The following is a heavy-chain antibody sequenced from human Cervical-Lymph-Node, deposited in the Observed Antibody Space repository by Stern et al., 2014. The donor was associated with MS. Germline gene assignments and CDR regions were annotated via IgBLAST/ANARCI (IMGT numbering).Heavy chain of an antibody. V-gene: IGHV3-66*01. CDR1: GFTVSSDS. CDR2: IYTVGGT. D-gene: IGHD6-19*01. J-gene: IGHJ6*02. CDR3: ARVPPPRIALAGTYYYVMDV. Sequence: EVQLEESGGGLVQPGGSLTLSCAASGFTVSSDSMTWVRQAPGKGLQFLSFIYTVGGTFYADSVKGRFSISRDISKKTLYLHMNNLRPGDTGVYYCARVPPPRIALAGTYYYVMDVWGQGTVVTVS.